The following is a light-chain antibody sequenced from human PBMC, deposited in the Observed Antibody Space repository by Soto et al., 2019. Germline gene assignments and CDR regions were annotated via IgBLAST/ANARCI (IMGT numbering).Light chain of an antibody. Sequence: DIQMTQSPSSLSASVGDRVTVTCRASQSISSYLHWYQQKPGKAPKLLIYTASNLQSGVPSRFSGSGSGTDFTLTISSLQPEDFATYYCQQSYSTPRTFGQGTKVEIK. CDR1: QSISSY. J-gene: IGKJ1*01. V-gene: IGKV1-39*01. CDR3: QQSYSTPRT. CDR2: TAS.